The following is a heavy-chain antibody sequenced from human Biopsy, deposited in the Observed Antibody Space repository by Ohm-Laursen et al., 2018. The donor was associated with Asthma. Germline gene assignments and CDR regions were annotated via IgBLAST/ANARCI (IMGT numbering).Heavy chain of an antibody. CDR2: GGSYYDGGLK. CDR3: ASYEVVTAILPMDV. J-gene: IGHJ6*02. Sequence: SSLRLSCAASGFTFRSYAMHWVRQAPGKGLEWVAVGGSYYDGGLKYYADSVNGRFTVSRDDSKNTLYLQMDSLRAEDTAVYYCASYEVVTAILPMDVWGQGTTVTVSS. CDR1: GFTFRSYA. V-gene: IGHV3-30-3*01. D-gene: IGHD2-21*02.